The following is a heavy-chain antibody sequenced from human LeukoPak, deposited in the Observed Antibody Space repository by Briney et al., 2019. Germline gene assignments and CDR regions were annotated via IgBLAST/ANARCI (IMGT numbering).Heavy chain of an antibody. CDR3: AREVAAAGTY. Sequence: GGSLRLSCAASGFTFSSYSMNWVRQAPGKGLEWVSSISSSSSYIYYADSVKGRFAISRDNAKNSLYLQMNSLRAEDTAVYYCAREVAAAGTYWGQGTLVTVSS. J-gene: IGHJ4*02. CDR1: GFTFSSYS. V-gene: IGHV3-21*01. CDR2: ISSSSSYI. D-gene: IGHD6-13*01.